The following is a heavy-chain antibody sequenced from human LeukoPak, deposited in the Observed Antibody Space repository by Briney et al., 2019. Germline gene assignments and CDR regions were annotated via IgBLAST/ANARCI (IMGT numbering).Heavy chain of an antibody. J-gene: IGHJ4*02. CDR2: IYDSGST. D-gene: IGHD6-19*01. Sequence: SETLSLTCTVTGGSISISFWSWLRQPPGKGLEWIGYIYDSGSTNYNPSLKSRVTMSTDTSKNQFSLKLSSVTAADTAVYYCARQTASGWYPFDHWGQGTLVTVSS. CDR1: GGSISISF. V-gene: IGHV4-59*08. CDR3: ARQTASGWYPFDH.